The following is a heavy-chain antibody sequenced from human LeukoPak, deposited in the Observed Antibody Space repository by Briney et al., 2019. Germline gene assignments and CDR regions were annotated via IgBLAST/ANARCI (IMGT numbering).Heavy chain of an antibody. CDR2: ISHDGTNT. Sequence: GGSLTLSCVDSGFRFRNFDMHWVRQPPGKGPEWIAVISHDGTNTYHADSVRGRFTISRDNSKDTLYLQMHSLRPEATAVYYCAKDPGAVVVQAYYLDHWGQGTLVTVSS. CDR3: AKDPGAVVVQAYYLDH. J-gene: IGHJ4*02. V-gene: IGHV3-30*18. CDR1: GFRFRNFD. D-gene: IGHD2-21*01.